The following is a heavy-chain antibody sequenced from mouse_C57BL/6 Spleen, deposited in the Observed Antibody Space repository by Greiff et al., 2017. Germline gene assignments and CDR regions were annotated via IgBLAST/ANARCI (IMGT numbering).Heavy chain of an antibody. D-gene: IGHD5-5*01. CDR3: ARAYLYAMDY. CDR1: GFTFSDYY. CDR2: INYDGSST. Sequence: EVKVEESERGLVQPGSSMKLSCTASGFTFSDYYMAWVRQVPEKGLEWVANINYDGSSTYYLDSLKSRFIISRDNAKNILYLQMSSLKSEDTATYYCARAYLYAMDYWGQGTSVTVSS. J-gene: IGHJ4*01. V-gene: IGHV5-16*01.